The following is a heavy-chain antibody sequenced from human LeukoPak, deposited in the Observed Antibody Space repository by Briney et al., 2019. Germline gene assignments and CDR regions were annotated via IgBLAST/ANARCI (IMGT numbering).Heavy chain of an antibody. D-gene: IGHD4-17*01. Sequence: GGSLRLSCAASGLTFSSYGMSWVRQAPGRGLEWVSAISTTGGTTYYADSVKGRFTISRDNSKNTLCLQMNSLRAEDTAVYYCAKEIWPTVTTPGHTHFDYWGQGTLVTVSS. CDR3: AKEIWPTVTTPGHTHFDY. CDR2: ISTTGGTT. V-gene: IGHV3-23*01. CDR1: GLTFSSYG. J-gene: IGHJ4*02.